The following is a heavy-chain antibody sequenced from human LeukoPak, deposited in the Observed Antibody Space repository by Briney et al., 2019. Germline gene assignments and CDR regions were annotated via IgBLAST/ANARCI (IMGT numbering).Heavy chain of an antibody. CDR1: GDSVSSNSAA. V-gene: IGHV6-1*01. CDR3: ARSFDYDILTGQPTPPHFDY. D-gene: IGHD3-9*01. CDR2: TYYRSKWYN. J-gene: IGHJ4*02. Sequence: PSQTLSLTCDISGDSVSSNSAAWNWIRQSPSRGLEWLGRTYYRSKWYNDYAVTLKSRITINPDTSKNQFSLQLNSVTPEDTAVYYCARSFDYDILTGQPTPPHFDYWGQGTLVTVSS.